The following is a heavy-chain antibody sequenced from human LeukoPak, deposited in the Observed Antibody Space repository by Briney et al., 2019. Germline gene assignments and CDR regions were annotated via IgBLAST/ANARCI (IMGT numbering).Heavy chain of an antibody. CDR2: ISGSGGTGT. D-gene: IGHD6-13*01. V-gene: IGHV3-23*01. CDR3: AKTRSWSSWHDAFDI. CDR1: GFTFSSYA. Sequence: PGGSLRLSCAASGFTFSSYAMSWVRQAPGKGLEWVSTISGSGGTGTYYADSVKGRFTISRDNSKNTLYLQMNSLRAEDTAVYYCAKTRSWSSWHDAFDIWGQGTMVTVSS. J-gene: IGHJ3*02.